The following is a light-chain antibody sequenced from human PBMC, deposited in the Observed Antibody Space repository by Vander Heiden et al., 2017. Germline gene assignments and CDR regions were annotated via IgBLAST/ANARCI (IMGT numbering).Light chain of an antibody. CDR1: QGISNY. Sequence: DIQMTQSPSSLSASVGDRVTITCRASQGISNYLAWYQQNPGKVPKLLIYAASALQSGVPSRFSGSGSGTDFTLTISSLQPEDVATYYCQKYNSALQGFTFGPGTKVDIK. CDR3: QKYNSALQGFT. CDR2: AAS. J-gene: IGKJ3*01. V-gene: IGKV1-27*01.